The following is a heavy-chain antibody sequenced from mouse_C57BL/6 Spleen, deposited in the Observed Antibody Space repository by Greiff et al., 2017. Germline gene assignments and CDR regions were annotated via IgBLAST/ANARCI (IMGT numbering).Heavy chain of an antibody. D-gene: IGHD1-1*01. CDR2: IWRGGST. CDR3: AKPLTTVVALYAMDY. CDR1: GFSLTSYG. J-gene: IGHJ4*01. V-gene: IGHV2-5*01. Sequence: QVQLQQSGPGLVQPSQSLSITCTVSGFSLTSYGVHWVRQSPGKGLEWLGVIWRGGSTDYNAAFMSRLSITKDNSKSHVFFKMNSLQADDTAIYYCAKPLTTVVALYAMDYWGQGTSVTVSS.